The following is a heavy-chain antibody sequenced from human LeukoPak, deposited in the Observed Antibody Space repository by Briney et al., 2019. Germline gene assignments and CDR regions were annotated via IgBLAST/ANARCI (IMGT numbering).Heavy chain of an antibody. CDR3: ARGDLLTGYPLDYHYGMGV. CDR2: IYYSGST. V-gene: IGHV4-39*07. CDR1: GGSISSTSYY. Sequence: PSETLSLTCTVSGGSISSTSYYWGWIRQPPGKGLEWIGSIYYSGSTYYNPSLKSRVAISADRSKNQFSLKLSSVTAADTAVYYCARGDLLTGYPLDYHYGMGVWGQGTTVTVSS. D-gene: IGHD3-9*01. J-gene: IGHJ6*02.